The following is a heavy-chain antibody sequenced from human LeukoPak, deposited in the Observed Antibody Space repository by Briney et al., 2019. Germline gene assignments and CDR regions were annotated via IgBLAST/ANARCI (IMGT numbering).Heavy chain of an antibody. Sequence: GGSLRLSCAASGFTFSNYWMHWVRQVPGKGLVWVSRISSDGSVTNYADSVKGRFTISRDNAKNTLYLQMNSLRVEDTAVYYCARDRSSFNGMDVWGQGTTVTVSS. J-gene: IGHJ6*02. CDR2: ISSDGSVT. V-gene: IGHV3-74*01. CDR3: ARDRSSFNGMDV. CDR1: GFTFSNYW.